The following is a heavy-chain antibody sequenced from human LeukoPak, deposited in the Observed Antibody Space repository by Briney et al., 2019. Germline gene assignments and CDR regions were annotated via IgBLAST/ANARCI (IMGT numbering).Heavy chain of an antibody. D-gene: IGHD3-22*01. CDR1: GFTFSSYA. CDR3: ARGGYDSSGYYPFDY. Sequence: GGSLRLSCAASGFTFSSYAMSWVRQAPGKGLEWVSSISSSSSYIYYADSVKGRFTISRDNAKNSLYLQMNSLRAEDTAVYYCARGGYDSSGYYPFDYWGQGTLVTVSS. V-gene: IGHV3-21*01. J-gene: IGHJ4*02. CDR2: ISSSSSYI.